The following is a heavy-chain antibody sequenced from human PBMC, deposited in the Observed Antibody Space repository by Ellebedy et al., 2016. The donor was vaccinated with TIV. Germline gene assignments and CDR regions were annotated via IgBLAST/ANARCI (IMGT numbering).Heavy chain of an antibody. J-gene: IGHJ4*02. Sequence: AASVKVSCKASGYTFTNYGITWVRQAPGQGLEWMGWISAYSGDRNSAQELQGRVTMHTDTSTNTAYMELRSLRSDDTAVYYCATSSGWYFYYFDYWGQGTLVTVSS. CDR2: ISAYSGDR. CDR3: ATSSGWYFYYFDY. V-gene: IGHV1-18*04. CDR1: GYTFTNYG. D-gene: IGHD6-19*01.